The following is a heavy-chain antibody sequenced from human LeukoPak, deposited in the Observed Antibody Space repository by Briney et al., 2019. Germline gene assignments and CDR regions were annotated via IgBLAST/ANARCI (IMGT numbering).Heavy chain of an antibody. CDR1: GDSVSSDSYY. CDR3: ASMAFTIFGVVTVYYGMDV. J-gene: IGHJ6*02. CDR2: AYNSGST. Sequence: SETLSLTCSVSGDSVSSDSYYWSWIRQPPGTGLEWIGYAYNSGSTNYNPSLKSRITISVGTSKNQFSLKLNSVTAADTAVYYCASMAFTIFGVVTVYYGMDVWGQGTTVTVSS. V-gene: IGHV4-61*01. D-gene: IGHD3-3*01.